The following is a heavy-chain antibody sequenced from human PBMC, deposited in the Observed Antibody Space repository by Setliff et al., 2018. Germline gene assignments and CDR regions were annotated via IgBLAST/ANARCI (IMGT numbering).Heavy chain of an antibody. V-gene: IGHV4-38-2*01. Sequence: NPSETLSLTCAVSGYSISSGYYWGWIRQPPGKGLELIGYIHHSGSTYYNPPLKSRVTISADTSKNQFSLTLTSVTATDTAVYYCARHFSSSWYFDYWGQGTQVTVSS. D-gene: IGHD6-13*01. CDR2: IHHSGST. CDR1: GYSISSGYY. J-gene: IGHJ4*02. CDR3: ARHFSSSWYFDY.